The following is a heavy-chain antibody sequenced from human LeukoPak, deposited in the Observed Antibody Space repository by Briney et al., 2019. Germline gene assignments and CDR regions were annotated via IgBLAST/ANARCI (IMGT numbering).Heavy chain of an antibody. CDR2: FDPEDGET. D-gene: IGHD3-16*02. Sequence: GASVKVSCKVSGYTLTELSMHWVRQAPGKGLEWMGGFDPEDGETIYAQKFQGRVTMTEDTSTDTAYMELSSLRSEDTAAYYCARVWSYRPNFDYWGQGTLVTVSS. V-gene: IGHV1-24*01. J-gene: IGHJ4*02. CDR3: ARVWSYRPNFDY. CDR1: GYTLTELS.